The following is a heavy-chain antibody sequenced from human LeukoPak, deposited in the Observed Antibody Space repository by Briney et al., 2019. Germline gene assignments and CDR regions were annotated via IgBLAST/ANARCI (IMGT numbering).Heavy chain of an antibody. D-gene: IGHD3-9*01. CDR3: ARGHYDVLAASYKWTPDY. CDR2: ITSGGDYI. J-gene: IGHJ4*02. CDR1: GFTFNTFN. Sequence: GGSLRLSCAASGFTFNTFNVNWVRQAPGKGLEWVSSITSGGDYIYYADSVKGRFTTSRDNAKNSLSLPLNSLRVEDTAVYYCARGHYDVLAASYKWTPDYWGQGTLVTVSS. V-gene: IGHV3-21*01.